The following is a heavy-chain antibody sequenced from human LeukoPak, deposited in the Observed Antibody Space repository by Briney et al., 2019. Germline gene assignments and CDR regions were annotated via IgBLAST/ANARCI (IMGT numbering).Heavy chain of an antibody. CDR2: IYYSGST. Sequence: SETLSLTCTVSGGSISSYYWSWIRQPPGKGLEWIGYIYYSGSTNYNPSLKSRVTISVDTSKNQFSLKLSSVTAADTAVYYCASSYDSSGYYLDAFDIWGQGTMVTVSS. CDR3: ASSYDSSGYYLDAFDI. V-gene: IGHV4-59*08. D-gene: IGHD3-22*01. J-gene: IGHJ3*02. CDR1: GGSISSYY.